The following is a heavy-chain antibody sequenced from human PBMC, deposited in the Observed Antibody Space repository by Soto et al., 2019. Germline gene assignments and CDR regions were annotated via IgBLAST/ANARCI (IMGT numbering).Heavy chain of an antibody. J-gene: IGHJ5*02. CDR1: GFTFSSYS. CDR2: ISSSGNTI. V-gene: IGHV3-21*05. D-gene: IGHD3-22*01. Sequence: EVQLVESGGGLVKPGGSLRLSCAASGFTFSSYSMNWVRQAPGKGLEWISYISSSGNTIYYADSVKGRFTISRDNAKNSLFLQMNSLRAEDTAVYYCARGVYDSNGYSYPWGQGTLVTVSS. CDR3: ARGVYDSNGYSYP.